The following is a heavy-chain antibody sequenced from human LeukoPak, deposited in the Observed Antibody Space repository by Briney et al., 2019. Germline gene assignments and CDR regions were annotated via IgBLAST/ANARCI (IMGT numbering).Heavy chain of an antibody. V-gene: IGHV4-34*01. Sequence: SETLSLTCAVYGGSFSGYHWGWIRQPPGKGMEWIGKIYHGGSTDYNPSLKSRVTISVDTSKNQFSLKLSSVTAADTAVYYCARLRGTYAMDVWGKGTTVTVS. CDR3: ARLRGTYAMDV. D-gene: IGHD3-10*01. CDR1: GGSFSGYH. CDR2: IYHGGST. J-gene: IGHJ6*04.